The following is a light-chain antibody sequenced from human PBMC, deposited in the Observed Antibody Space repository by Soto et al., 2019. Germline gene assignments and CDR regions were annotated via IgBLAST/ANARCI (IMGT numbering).Light chain of an antibody. Sequence: QSALTQPPSASGSPGQSVTISCTGTSSDVGGYNYVSWYQQHPGKAPKLMIYEVSKRPSGVPDRFSGSKSGNTASLTVSGLQAEDEADYYCSSYVGSNLLWVFGGGTKLTVL. CDR2: EVS. CDR1: SSDVGGYNY. V-gene: IGLV2-8*01. J-gene: IGLJ3*02. CDR3: SSYVGSNLLWV.